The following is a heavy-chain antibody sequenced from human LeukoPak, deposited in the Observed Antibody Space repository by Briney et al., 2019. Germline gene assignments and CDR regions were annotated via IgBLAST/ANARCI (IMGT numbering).Heavy chain of an antibody. CDR3: ARASHDYGDYSHFDY. V-gene: IGHV4-34*01. D-gene: IGHD4-17*01. Sequence: PSETLSLTCAVYGGSFSGYYWSWIRQPPGKGLEWIGEINHNGSTNYNPSLKTRVTISIDKSKNQFSLKLSSVTAADTAVYYCARASHDYGDYSHFDYWGQGTLVTVSS. J-gene: IGHJ4*02. CDR2: INHNGST. CDR1: GGSFSGYY.